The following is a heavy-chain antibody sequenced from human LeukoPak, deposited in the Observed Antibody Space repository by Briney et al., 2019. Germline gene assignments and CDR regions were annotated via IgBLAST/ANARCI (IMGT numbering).Heavy chain of an antibody. J-gene: IGHJ3*02. V-gene: IGHV4-34*01. Sequence: SETLSLTCAVYGGSFSGYYWSWIRQPPGKGLEWIGEINHSGSTNYNPALKSRGTISVDTSKNHFSLKLSSVTAADTAVYYCARGLLGEAFDIWGQGTMVTVSS. CDR1: GGSFSGYY. CDR2: INHSGST. D-gene: IGHD3-10*01. CDR3: ARGLLGEAFDI.